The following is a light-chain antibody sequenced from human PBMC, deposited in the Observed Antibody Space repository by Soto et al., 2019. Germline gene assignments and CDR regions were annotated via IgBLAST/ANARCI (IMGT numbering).Light chain of an antibody. CDR1: QSISSHY. Sequence: EIVLTQSPGTLSLSPGERATLSCRASQSISSHYLAWYQQKPGQAPRLRIYATSTRATGIPDRFSGSGSGTDFTLNVSRLEPEDFTVYYCQHHSSSPYTFGQGTNLEIK. CDR2: ATS. J-gene: IGKJ2*01. V-gene: IGKV3-20*01. CDR3: QHHSSSPYT.